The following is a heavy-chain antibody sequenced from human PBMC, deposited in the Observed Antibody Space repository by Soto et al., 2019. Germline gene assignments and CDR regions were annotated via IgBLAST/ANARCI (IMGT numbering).Heavy chain of an antibody. CDR2: ITGSGRDT. D-gene: IGHD2-8*01. Sequence: GGSLRLSCAASGFTFRNNVLSWVRQAPGKALDWVSGITGSGRDTYYADSVKGRFTISRDNSKNMVFLQMNSLRAEDTALYYCAKNGLDNSPSAIDSWGPGTPVTVSP. J-gene: IGHJ4*02. V-gene: IGHV3-23*01. CDR3: AKNGLDNSPSAIDS. CDR1: GFTFRNNV.